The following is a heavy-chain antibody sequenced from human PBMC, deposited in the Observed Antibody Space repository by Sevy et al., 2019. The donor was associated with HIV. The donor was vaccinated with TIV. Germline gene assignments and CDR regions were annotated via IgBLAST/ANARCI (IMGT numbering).Heavy chain of an antibody. J-gene: IGHJ4*02. CDR2: ISSDGSST. D-gene: IGHD6-6*01. V-gene: IGHV3-74*01. CDR1: GFTFSSHC. Sequence: GGALRLSCAASGFTFSSHCMHWVRHAPGKGLVWVSRISSDGSSTSYADSVRGRVTISSDKAKNTLYLQMNSQRAEDTSVCYCARGGSAARDFDYWGQGTLVTVSS. CDR3: ARGGSAARDFDY.